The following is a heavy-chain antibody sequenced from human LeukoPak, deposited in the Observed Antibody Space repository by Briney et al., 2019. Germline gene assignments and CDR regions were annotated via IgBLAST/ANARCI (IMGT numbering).Heavy chain of an antibody. CDR2: ICTAGDT. CDR1: GFTFSSYD. V-gene: IGHV3-13*01. D-gene: IGHD3-22*01. J-gene: IGHJ4*02. Sequence: HPGGSLRLSCAASGFTFSSYDMHWVRQATGKGLEWVSAICTAGDTYYPGSVKGRFTISRENAKNSLYLQMNSLRAGDTAVYYCARARYYYDSSGYYYTLRPYYFDYWGQGTLVTVSS. CDR3: ARARYYYDSSGYYYTLRPYYFDY.